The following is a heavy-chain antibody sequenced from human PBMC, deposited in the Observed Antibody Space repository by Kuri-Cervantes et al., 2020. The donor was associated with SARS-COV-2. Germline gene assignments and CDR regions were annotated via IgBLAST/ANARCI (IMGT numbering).Heavy chain of an antibody. CDR1: GGPISSGDYY. J-gene: IGHJ4*02. D-gene: IGHD1-1*01. V-gene: IGHV4-30-4*08. CDR3: AREGDDGGFDY. Sequence: SETLSLTCTVSGGPISSGDYYWSWIRQPPGKGLEWIGYIYYSGSTYYNPSLKSRVTISVDTSKNQFSLKLSSVTAADTAVYYCAREGDDGGFDYWGQGTLVTVSS. CDR2: IYYSGST.